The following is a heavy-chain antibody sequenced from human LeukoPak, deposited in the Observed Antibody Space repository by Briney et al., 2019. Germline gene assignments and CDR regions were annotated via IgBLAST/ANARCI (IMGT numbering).Heavy chain of an antibody. CDR1: GFTFSSYE. D-gene: IGHD3-10*01. CDR3: ARWDYGSPFDY. CDR2: ISSSGSTI. Sequence: PGGSLRLSCAASGFTFSSYEMNWVRQAPGKGLEWVSYISSSGSTIYYADSVKGRFTFSRDNAKNSLYLQMNSLRAEDTAVYYCARWDYGSPFDYWGQGTLVTVSS. J-gene: IGHJ4*02. V-gene: IGHV3-48*03.